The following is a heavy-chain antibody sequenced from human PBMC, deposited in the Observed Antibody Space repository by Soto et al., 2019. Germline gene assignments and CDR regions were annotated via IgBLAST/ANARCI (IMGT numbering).Heavy chain of an antibody. CDR1: GGTFSRYA. D-gene: IGHD1-26*01. CDR3: ARSPVGATFPFDY. Sequence: QVQLVQSGAEVKKPGSSVKVSCKASGGTFSRYAISWVRQAPGQGLEWMGGIIPLFGTANYAQKFQGRVTITADESTSTAYMELSSLRAEDTAVYYCARSPVGATFPFDYWGQGTLVTVSS. J-gene: IGHJ4*02. V-gene: IGHV1-69*01. CDR2: IIPLFGTA.